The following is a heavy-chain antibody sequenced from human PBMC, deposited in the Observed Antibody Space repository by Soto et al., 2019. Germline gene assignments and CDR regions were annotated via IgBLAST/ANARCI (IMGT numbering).Heavy chain of an antibody. D-gene: IGHD3-10*01. V-gene: IGHV4-31*03. CDR1: GGSISSGGYY. Sequence: SETLSLTCTVSGGSISSGGYYWSWIRQHPGKGLEWIGYIYYSGSTYYNPSLKSRVTISVDTSKNQFSLKLSSVTAADTAVYYCARVRNTMVRGVIFRYYMDVWGKGTTVTVSS. CDR2: IYYSGST. J-gene: IGHJ6*03. CDR3: ARVRNTMVRGVIFRYYMDV.